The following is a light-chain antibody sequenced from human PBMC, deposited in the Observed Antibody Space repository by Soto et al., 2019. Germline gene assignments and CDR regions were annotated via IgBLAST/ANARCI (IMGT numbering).Light chain of an antibody. J-gene: IGKJ1*01. Sequence: EIVLTQSPGTRSLSPGERATLSLRASQSVSSNLAWYQQKPGQAPRLLIYDASSRATGIQDRFSGSGSGTDFTLTISRLEPEEFAVDDCQQYSSSRTGGQGTKV. V-gene: IGKV3-20*01. CDR1: QSVSSN. CDR2: DAS. CDR3: QQYSSSRT.